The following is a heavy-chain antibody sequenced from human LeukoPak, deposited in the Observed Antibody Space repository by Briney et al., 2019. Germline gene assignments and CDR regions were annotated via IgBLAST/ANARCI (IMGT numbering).Heavy chain of an antibody. D-gene: IGHD1-26*01. CDR1: GFTYCSYS. CDR3: ARARWELLYNFDY. CDR2: ISSSSSYM. Sequence: GGSLRLSCAASGFTYCSYSMICARQARGEGLECVSSISSSSSYMYYADSVKGRFTISRDNAKTSLYLQMNSLRAEDTALYYCARARWELLYNFDYWGQGTLVTVSS. V-gene: IGHV3-21*01. J-gene: IGHJ4*02.